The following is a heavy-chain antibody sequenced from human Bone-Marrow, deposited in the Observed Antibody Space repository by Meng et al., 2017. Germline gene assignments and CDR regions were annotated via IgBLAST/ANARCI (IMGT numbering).Heavy chain of an antibody. CDR3: ARVGGLWFGELQYYFDY. V-gene: IGHV1-69*01. J-gene: IGHJ4*02. Sequence: GRLVRSCAEGKKHWSSVKGSCKASGCTFSSYAISWVPQSPDRGLESLGGIIPIFGTANYAQKFQGRVTITADESTSTAYMELSSLRSEDTAVYYCARVGGLWFGELQYYFDYWGQGTLVTVSS. CDR2: IIPIFGTA. D-gene: IGHD3-10*01. CDR1: GCTFSSYA.